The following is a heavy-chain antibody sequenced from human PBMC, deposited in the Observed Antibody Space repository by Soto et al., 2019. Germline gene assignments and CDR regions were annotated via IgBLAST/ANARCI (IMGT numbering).Heavy chain of an antibody. Sequence: EVQLLESGGGLVQPGGSLRLSCAASGFTFSTYAMSWVRQAPGKGLEWVSGISGGGGRTHHADSVKGRFTISRDNSKNPLYLQMNSLRAEDTAVYYCAKGRGMGSGWFYFDYWGQGTLVTVSS. D-gene: IGHD6-19*01. V-gene: IGHV3-23*01. CDR1: GFTFSTYA. CDR2: ISGGGGRT. J-gene: IGHJ4*02. CDR3: AKGRGMGSGWFYFDY.